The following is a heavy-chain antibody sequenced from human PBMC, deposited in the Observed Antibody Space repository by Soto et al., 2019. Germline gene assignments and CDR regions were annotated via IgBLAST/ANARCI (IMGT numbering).Heavy chain of an antibody. J-gene: IGHJ5*02. CDR3: ARVPGYDFWSRYFRWFDP. D-gene: IGHD3-3*01. CDR2: IYYSGST. V-gene: IGHV4-31*03. Sequence: QVQLQESGPGLVKPSQTLSLTCTVSGGSISSGGYYWSWIRQHPGKGLEWIGYIYYSGSTYYNPSLKSRVTISVETSKNQFSLKLSSVTAADTAVYYCARVPGYDFWSRYFRWFDPWGQGTLVTVSS. CDR1: GGSISSGGYY.